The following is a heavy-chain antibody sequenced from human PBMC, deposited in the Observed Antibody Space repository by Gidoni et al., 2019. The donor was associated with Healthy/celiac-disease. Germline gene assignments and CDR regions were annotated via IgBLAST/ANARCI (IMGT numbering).Heavy chain of an antibody. V-gene: IGHV3-30*18. CDR3: AKDLTAVAGHY. D-gene: IGHD6-19*01. Sequence: QVQLVESGGGVVQPGRSLRLSCAASGFTFSSYGMHWVRQAPGKGLEWVAVISYDGSNKYYADSVKGRFTISRDNSKNTLYLQMNSLRAEDTAVYYCAKDLTAVAGHYWGQGTLVTVSS. CDR2: ISYDGSNK. CDR1: GFTFSSYG. J-gene: IGHJ4*02.